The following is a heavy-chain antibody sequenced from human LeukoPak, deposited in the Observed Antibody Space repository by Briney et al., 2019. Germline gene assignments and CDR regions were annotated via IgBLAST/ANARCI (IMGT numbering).Heavy chain of an antibody. V-gene: IGHV3-48*01. CDR2: ISSSSTTI. CDR3: ARSHDYGDYVDY. J-gene: IGHJ4*02. Sequence: GGSLSLSCAASGFTFSSYSMMWVRQAPGKGLEWVSYISSSSTTIHYADSVKGRFTISRDNAKNSVYLQMNSLRAEDTAVYYCARSHDYGDYVDYWGQGTLVTVSS. CDR1: GFTFSSYS. D-gene: IGHD4-17*01.